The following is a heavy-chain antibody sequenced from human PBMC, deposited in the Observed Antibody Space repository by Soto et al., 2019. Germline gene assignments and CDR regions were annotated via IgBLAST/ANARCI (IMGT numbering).Heavy chain of an antibody. CDR2: IIPIFGTA. V-gene: IGHV1-69*13. CDR1: GGTFSSYA. Sequence: SVKVSCKASGGTFSSYAISWVRQAPGQGLEWMGGIIPIFGTANYAQKFQGRVTITADESTSTAYMELSSLRSEDTAVYYCARANNWNDPRDAVDIWGRGTMGTVSS. D-gene: IGHD1-1*01. CDR3: ARANNWNDPRDAVDI. J-gene: IGHJ3*02.